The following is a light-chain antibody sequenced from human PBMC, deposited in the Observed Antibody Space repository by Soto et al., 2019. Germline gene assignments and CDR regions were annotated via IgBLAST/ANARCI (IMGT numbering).Light chain of an antibody. CDR1: QDISSW. J-gene: IGKJ2*01. Sequence: DIQMTQSPSSVSASVGDSVTISCRASQDISSWLAWYQQKAGKAPKLLIYGASRLQSGVPSRFSGSGSGIDFTLTISSLHPEDFATYYCQQANSLPYTFGQGTKLEIK. CDR3: QQANSLPYT. V-gene: IGKV1-12*01. CDR2: GAS.